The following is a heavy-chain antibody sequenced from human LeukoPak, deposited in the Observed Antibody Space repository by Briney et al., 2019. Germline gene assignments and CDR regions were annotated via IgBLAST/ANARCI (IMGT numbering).Heavy chain of an antibody. CDR2: INPNSGGT. Sequence: ASVKVSCKASGYTFTCYYMHWVRQAPGQGLEWMGWINPNSGGTNYAQKFQGRVTMTRDTSISTAYMELSRLRSDDTAVYYCARARTNNWYFDLWGRGTLVTVSS. D-gene: IGHD2-8*01. V-gene: IGHV1-2*02. J-gene: IGHJ2*01. CDR3: ARARTNNWYFDL. CDR1: GYTFTCYY.